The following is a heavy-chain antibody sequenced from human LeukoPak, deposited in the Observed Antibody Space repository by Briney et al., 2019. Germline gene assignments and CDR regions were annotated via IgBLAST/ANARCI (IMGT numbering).Heavy chain of an antibody. CDR3: ASEVDTTYYFDY. J-gene: IGHJ4*02. D-gene: IGHD5-18*01. Sequence: SQTLSLTCSVSGGSISSGGYYWSWIRQHPGKGLEWIGYIYYSGSTYYNPSLKSRVTISVDTSKNQFSLKLSSVTAADTAVYYCASEVDTTYYFDYWGQGTLVTVSS. CDR1: GGSISSGGYY. CDR2: IYYSGST. V-gene: IGHV4-31*03.